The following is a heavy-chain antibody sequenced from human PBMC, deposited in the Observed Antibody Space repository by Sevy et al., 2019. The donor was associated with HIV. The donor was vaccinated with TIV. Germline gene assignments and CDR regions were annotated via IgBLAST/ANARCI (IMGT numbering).Heavy chain of an antibody. CDR2: ISGSSNYI. D-gene: IGHD1-26*01. CDR1: RFTFDTYS. CDR3: AKRLVSWDGMDV. J-gene: IGHJ6*02. V-gene: IGHV3-21*01. Sequence: GGSLRLSCAASRFTFDTYSMNWVRQAPGKGLEWVSFISGSSNYIYYADSVKGRFTVSRDNAKNSLYLQMNRVRAEDTAVYYCAKRLVSWDGMDVWGHGTTVTVSS.